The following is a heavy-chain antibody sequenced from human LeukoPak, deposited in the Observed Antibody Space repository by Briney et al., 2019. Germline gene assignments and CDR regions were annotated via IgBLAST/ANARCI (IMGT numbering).Heavy chain of an antibody. J-gene: IGHJ5*01. CDR2: ISGGGGST. CDR1: GFTFTNYA. V-gene: IGHV3-23*01. CDR3: VKWGSLGFDC. D-gene: IGHD1-26*01. Sequence: GGSLRLSCAASGFTFTNYAMNWVRQAPGKGLDWVSLISGGGGSTYYADSVKGRFTISRDNSKNTLYLQMNSLRAEDTAFYYCVKWGSLGFDCWRQGILVSVRS.